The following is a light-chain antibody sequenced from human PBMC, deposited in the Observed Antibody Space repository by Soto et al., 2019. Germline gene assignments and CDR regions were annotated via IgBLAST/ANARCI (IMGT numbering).Light chain of an antibody. CDR1: SSDVGGYNY. CDR2: EVS. Sequence: QSVLTQPASVSGSPGQSITISCTGTSSDVGGYNYVSWYQQHPGKAPKLMIYEVSNRPSGVSNRFSGSKSGNTASLTISGLQAEDEADYYCSSYTSSRLYVFGTGTKGTVL. J-gene: IGLJ1*01. CDR3: SSYTSSRLYV. V-gene: IGLV2-14*01.